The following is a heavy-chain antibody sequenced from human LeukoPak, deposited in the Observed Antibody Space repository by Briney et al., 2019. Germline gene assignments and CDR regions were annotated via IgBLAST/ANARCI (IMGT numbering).Heavy chain of an antibody. CDR1: GYTFTSYG. V-gene: IGHV1-18*04. CDR2: ISAYNGNT. D-gene: IGHD3-10*01. Sequence: ASVTVSCKASGYTFTSYGISWVRRAPGQGLEWMGWISAYNGNTNYAQKLQGRVTMTTDTSTSTAYMELRSLRSDDTAVYYCARVKRYGSGTTGGDYWGQGTLVTVSS. J-gene: IGHJ4*02. CDR3: ARVKRYGSGTTGGDY.